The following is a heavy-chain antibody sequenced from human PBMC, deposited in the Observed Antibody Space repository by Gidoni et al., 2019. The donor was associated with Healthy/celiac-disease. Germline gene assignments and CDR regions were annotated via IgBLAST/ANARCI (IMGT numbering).Heavy chain of an antibody. D-gene: IGHD2-2*03. J-gene: IGHJ4*02. CDR1: GFTFSRSA. Sequence: EVQLLESGGRLVQPGGSLRLSCAASGFTFSRSAMSWVRQAPGKGLEWGSAISGSGGSTYYADSVKGRFTISRDNSKNTLYLQMNSLRAEDTAVYYCAKDGYCSSTSCYVGNDYWGQGTLVTVSS. V-gene: IGHV3-23*01. CDR2: ISGSGGST. CDR3: AKDGYCSSTSCYVGNDY.